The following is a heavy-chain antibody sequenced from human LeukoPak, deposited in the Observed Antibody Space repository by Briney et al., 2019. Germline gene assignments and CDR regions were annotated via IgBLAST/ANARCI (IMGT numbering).Heavy chain of an antibody. D-gene: IGHD3-10*01. CDR2: INPNSGDT. V-gene: IGHV1-2*06. J-gene: IGHJ4*02. Sequence: ASVKVSCKASGYTFTNDYRHWVRQAPGQGLEWMGRINPNSGDTDYAHKFQGRATMARVTSISTAYMERSRLRSDDTALYYCARGGTEASSGDYWGQGALVTVSS. CDR1: GYTFTNDY. CDR3: ARGGTEASSGDY.